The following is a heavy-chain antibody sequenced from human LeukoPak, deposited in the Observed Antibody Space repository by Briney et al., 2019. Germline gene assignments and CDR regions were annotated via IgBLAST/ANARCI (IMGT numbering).Heavy chain of an antibody. CDR2: IYYSGST. D-gene: IGHD2-2*01. V-gene: IGHV4-39*01. CDR1: GGSISSSSYY. Sequence: SETLSLTCTVSGGSISSSSYYWGWIRQPPGKGLEWIGSIYYSGSTYYNPSLKSRVTISVDTSKNQFSLKLSSVTAADTAVYYCARSRGYCSSTSCQYYFDYWGQGTLVTVSS. CDR3: ARSRGYCSSTSCQYYFDY. J-gene: IGHJ4*02.